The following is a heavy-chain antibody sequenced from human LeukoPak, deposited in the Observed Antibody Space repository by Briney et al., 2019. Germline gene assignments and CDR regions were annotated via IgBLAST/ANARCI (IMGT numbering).Heavy chain of an antibody. CDR3: ARPRGCSRGCSNFDY. CDR2: IKQDGSEK. J-gene: IGHJ4*02. Sequence: GGSLRLSCAASGFRFSSYWMSWVRQAPGKGLEWVANIKQDGSEKYYVDSVKGRFTISRDNAKNSLFLQMNSLRAEDTAVYYCARPRGCSRGCSNFDYWGQGTLVTVSS. CDR1: GFRFSSYW. V-gene: IGHV3-7*01. D-gene: IGHD2-2*01.